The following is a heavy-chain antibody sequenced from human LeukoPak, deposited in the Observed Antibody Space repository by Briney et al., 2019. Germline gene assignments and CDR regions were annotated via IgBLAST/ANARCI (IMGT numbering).Heavy chain of an antibody. CDR3: ARVGIHTSSSWGSYYYYMDV. CDR2: ISSSGSTI. V-gene: IGHV3-11*04. Sequence: LSLTCAVYGGSFSGYYMSWIRQAPGKGLEWVSYISSSGSTIYYADSVKGRFTISRDNAKNSLYLQMNSLRAEDTAVYYCARVGIHTSSSWGSYYYYMDVWGKGTTVTVSS. CDR1: GGSFSGYY. J-gene: IGHJ6*03. D-gene: IGHD6-13*01.